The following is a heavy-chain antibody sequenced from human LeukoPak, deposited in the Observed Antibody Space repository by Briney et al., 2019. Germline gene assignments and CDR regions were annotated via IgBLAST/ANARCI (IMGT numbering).Heavy chain of an antibody. CDR2: IYYSGST. CDR3: ASGDIVVVPAAGKSYYYYYGMDV. Sequence: PSETLSLTCTVSGGSVSSGSYYWSWIRQPPGKGLEWIGYIYYSGSTNSNPSLKSRVTISVDTSKNQFSLKLSSVTAADTAVYYCASGDIVVVPAAGKSYYYYYGMDVWGQGTTVTVSS. D-gene: IGHD2-2*01. V-gene: IGHV4-61*01. CDR1: GGSVSSGSYY. J-gene: IGHJ6*02.